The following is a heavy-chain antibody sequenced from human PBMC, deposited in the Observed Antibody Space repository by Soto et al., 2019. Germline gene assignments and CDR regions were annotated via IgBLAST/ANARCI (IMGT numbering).Heavy chain of an antibody. Sequence: XSVKVSCKASVYTFTSYYMHWVRQAPGQGLEWMGIINPSGGSTSYAQKFQGRVTMTRDTSTSTVYMELSSLRSEDTAVYYCARAPGYSYGPAAYYGMDAWGQGTTVTVSS. J-gene: IGHJ6*02. V-gene: IGHV1-46*01. D-gene: IGHD5-18*01. CDR2: INPSGGST. CDR3: ARAPGYSYGPAAYYGMDA. CDR1: VYTFTSYY.